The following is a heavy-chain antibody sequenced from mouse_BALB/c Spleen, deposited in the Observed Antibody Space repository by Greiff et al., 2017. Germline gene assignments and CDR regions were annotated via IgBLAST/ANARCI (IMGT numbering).Heavy chain of an antibody. Sequence: QVQLKQPGAELVKPGASVKLSCKASGYTFTSYWMHWVKQRPGQGLEWIGEIDPSDSYTNYNQKFKGKATLTVDKSSSTAYMQLSSLTSEDSAVYYCARSITTAHFDYWGQGTTLTVSS. D-gene: IGHD1-2*01. V-gene: IGHV1-69*02. J-gene: IGHJ2*01. CDR1: GYTFTSYW. CDR3: ARSITTAHFDY. CDR2: IDPSDSYT.